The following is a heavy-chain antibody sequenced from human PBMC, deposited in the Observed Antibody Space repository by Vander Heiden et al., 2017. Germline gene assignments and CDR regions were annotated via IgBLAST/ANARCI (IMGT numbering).Heavy chain of an antibody. CDR3: AKDKTAAAGSWFDP. CDR2: ISWNSGSI. D-gene: IGHD6-13*01. CDR1: GFTFDDYA. J-gene: IGHJ5*02. V-gene: IGHV3-9*01. Sequence: EVQLVESGGGLVQPGRSLRLSCAAYGFTFDDYAMHWVRQAPGKGLEWVSGISWNSGSIGYADSVKGRFTISRDNAKNSLYLQMNSLRAEDTALYYCAKDKTAAAGSWFDPWGQGTLVTVSS.